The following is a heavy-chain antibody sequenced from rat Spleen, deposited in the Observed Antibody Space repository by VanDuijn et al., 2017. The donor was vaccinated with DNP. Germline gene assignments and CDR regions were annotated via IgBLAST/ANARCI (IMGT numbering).Heavy chain of an antibody. J-gene: IGHJ4*01. Sequence: EVQLQESGPGLVKPSQSLSLTCSVTGYSITSNYWGWIRKFPGIEMERIGHISYGGNTRYNPSLKSRISITRDTSKNQFFLQLNSLTTEDTATYYCARLRLEWEVRAMDAWGQGTSVTVSS. CDR2: ISYGGNT. CDR3: ARLRLEWEVRAMDA. D-gene: IGHD1-1*01. V-gene: IGHV3-1*01. CDR1: GYSITSNY.